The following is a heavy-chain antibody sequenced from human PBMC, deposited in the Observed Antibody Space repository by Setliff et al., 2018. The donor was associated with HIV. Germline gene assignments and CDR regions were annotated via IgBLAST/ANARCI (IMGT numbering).Heavy chain of an antibody. D-gene: IGHD3-16*01. CDR2: SRNKANSYTT. V-gene: IGHV3-72*01. CDR1: GFIFSDHY. Sequence: GGSLRLSCVASGFIFSDHYIDWVRQAPEKGLEWVGRSRNKANSYTTEYAASVQGRFTISRDDSKSSLYLQMNSLKIDDTAVYYCISGGTSPFFHYWGQGTLVTVS. CDR3: ISGGTSPFFHY. J-gene: IGHJ4*02.